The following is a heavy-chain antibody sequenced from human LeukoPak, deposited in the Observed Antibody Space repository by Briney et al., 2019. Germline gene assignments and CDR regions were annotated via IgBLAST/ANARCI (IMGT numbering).Heavy chain of an antibody. CDR2: IYVDGST. V-gene: IGHV3-66*01. CDR1: GLIVSSNY. Sequence: TGGSLRLSCAASGLIVSSNYMSWVRQAPGKGLQWVSVIYVDGSTYYADSVKGRITISRDNSRNTLYLQMNSLRAEDTAVYYCARDLATRQRTGLYDSWGQGALVTVSS. J-gene: IGHJ4*02. CDR3: ARDLATRQRTGLYDS. D-gene: IGHD3-16*02.